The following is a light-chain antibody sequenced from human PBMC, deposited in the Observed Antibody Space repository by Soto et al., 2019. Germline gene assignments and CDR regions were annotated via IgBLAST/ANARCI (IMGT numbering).Light chain of an antibody. V-gene: IGKV3-15*01. CDR1: QSVNNN. CDR2: DVS. Sequence: EKVMTQSPATLSVSPGERATLSCRASQSVNNNLAWYQQIPGRAPRLLIYDVSTRATGIPARFSGSGSETDFTLNISSLQSEDFGIYFCHQYNVWPATCGQGTGLEI. J-gene: IGKJ5*01. CDR3: HQYNVWPAT.